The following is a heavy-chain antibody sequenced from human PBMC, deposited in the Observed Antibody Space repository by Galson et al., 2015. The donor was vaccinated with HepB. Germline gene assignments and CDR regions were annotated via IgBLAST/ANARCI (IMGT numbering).Heavy chain of an antibody. CDR3: ARDPGGGGYDLDY. D-gene: IGHD5-12*01. J-gene: IGHJ4*02. V-gene: IGHV3-74*01. CDR2: INSDGSVT. Sequence: SLRLSCAVSGFTVNRYWMHWVRQAPGKELVWVARINSDGSVTAHPVFGRGRFTISRDNARKRLDLQRNGLKGEDTAVYYCARDPGGGGYDLDYWGQGTQVSVSS. CDR1: GFTVNRYW.